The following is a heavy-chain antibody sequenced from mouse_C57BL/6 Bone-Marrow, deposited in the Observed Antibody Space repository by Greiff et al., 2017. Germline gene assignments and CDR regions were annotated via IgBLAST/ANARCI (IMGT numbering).Heavy chain of an antibody. CDR1: GYAFSSSW. CDR3: AREGRHYYGSTSYAMDY. Sequence: QVQLQQSGPELVKPGASVKISCKASGYAFSSSWMNWVKQRPGKGLEWIGRIYPGDGDTNYNGKFKGKATLTADKSSSTAYMQLSSLTSEDSAVYFCAREGRHYYGSTSYAMDYWGQGTSGTVSS. D-gene: IGHD1-1*01. V-gene: IGHV1-82*01. CDR2: IYPGDGDT. J-gene: IGHJ4*01.